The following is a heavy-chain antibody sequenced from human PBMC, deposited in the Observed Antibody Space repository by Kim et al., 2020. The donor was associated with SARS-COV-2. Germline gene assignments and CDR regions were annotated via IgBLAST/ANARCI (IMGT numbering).Heavy chain of an antibody. CDR3: ASQGY. CDR2: SSSSSYI. Sequence: SSSSSYIYYADSVKGRFTISRDNAKNSLYLQMNSLRAEDTAVYYCASQGYWGQGTLVTVSS. V-gene: IGHV3-21*01. J-gene: IGHJ4*02.